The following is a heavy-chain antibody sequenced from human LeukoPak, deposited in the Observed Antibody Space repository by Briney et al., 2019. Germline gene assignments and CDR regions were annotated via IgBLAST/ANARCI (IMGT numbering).Heavy chain of an antibody. J-gene: IGHJ4*02. CDR1: GFTFSSYW. CDR2: INQDEGQK. CDR3: ARGGAPDY. Sequence: GGSLRLSCVASGFTFSSYWMTWVRQSPGKGLEWVANINQDEGQKYYVDSVKGRFTISRDNPKNSVSLQMTSLGADDGGLYYCARGGAPDYWGRGTLVTVAS. V-gene: IGHV3-7*01. D-gene: IGHD2-15*01.